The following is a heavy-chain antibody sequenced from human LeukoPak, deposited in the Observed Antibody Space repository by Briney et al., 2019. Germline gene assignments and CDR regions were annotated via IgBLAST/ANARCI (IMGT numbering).Heavy chain of an antibody. J-gene: IGHJ4*02. CDR2: INHSGST. CDR1: GGSFSGYY. V-gene: IGHV4-34*01. D-gene: IGHD1-26*01. CDR3: ARGQWVRYDY. Sequence: SETLSLTCAVYGGSFSGYYWSWIRQPPGKGLEWIGEINHSGSTNYNPSLKSRVTISVDTSKNQFSLKLSSVTAADTAVYYCARGQWVRYDYWGQGTLVTVSS.